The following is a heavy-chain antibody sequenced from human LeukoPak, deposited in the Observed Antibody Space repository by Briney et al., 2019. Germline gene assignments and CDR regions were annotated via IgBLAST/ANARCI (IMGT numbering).Heavy chain of an antibody. V-gene: IGHV4-4*07. J-gene: IGHJ4*02. D-gene: IGHD1-26*01. CDR3: ARGGASSLPVDY. CDR2: IYPSGST. CDR1: VGSISRYY. Sequence: SETLPLTCTLSVGSISRYYWSWIRQPAGKGREWMGLIYPSGSTNYNLSLKSRVTISVDTSKNQFSLKVNSVTAADTAVYYCARGGASSLPVDYWGQGTLVTVSS.